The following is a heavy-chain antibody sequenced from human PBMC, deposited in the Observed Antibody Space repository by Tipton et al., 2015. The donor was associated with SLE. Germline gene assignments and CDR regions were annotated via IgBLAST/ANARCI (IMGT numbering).Heavy chain of an antibody. CDR2: IYSSGST. CDR3: ARGRNSYGSGSYNTPLGY. CDR1: GGSITSGNYF. D-gene: IGHD3-10*01. V-gene: IGHV4-61*09. Sequence: TLSLTCTVSGGSITSGNYFWTWIRQPAGKGLEWIGNIYSSGSTNYNPSLKSRVTISVDASKNQFSLKLSSVTAADTAVYYCARGRNSYGSGSYNTPLGYWGQGTLVTVSS. J-gene: IGHJ4*02.